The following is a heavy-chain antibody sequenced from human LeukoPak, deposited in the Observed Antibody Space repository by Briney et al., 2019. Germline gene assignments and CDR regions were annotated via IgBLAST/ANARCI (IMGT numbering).Heavy chain of an antibody. CDR3: ARGASFGIAAAGYLDY. D-gene: IGHD6-13*01. CDR2: ISYDGSNK. V-gene: IGHV3-30*04. J-gene: IGHJ4*02. Sequence: SGGSLRLSCAASGFTFSSYAMHWVRQAPGKGLEWVAVISYDGSNKYYADSVKGRFTISRDNSKNTLYLQMNSLRAEDTAVYYCARGASFGIAAAGYLDYWGQGTLVTVSS. CDR1: GFTFSSYA.